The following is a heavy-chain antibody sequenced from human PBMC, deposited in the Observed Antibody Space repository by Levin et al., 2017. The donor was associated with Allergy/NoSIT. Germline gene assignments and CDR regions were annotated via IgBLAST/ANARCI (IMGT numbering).Heavy chain of an antibody. CDR1: GFTFSKYA. V-gene: IGHV3-23*01. Sequence: LSLTCAASGFTFSKYAMSWARQAPGKGLEWVSAISGSGGGTYYADSVKGRFTISRDNSKTTLYLQMNSPRAEDTAVYYCAISSGWYRPTGAFDYWGQGTLVTVSS. J-gene: IGHJ4*02. D-gene: IGHD6-19*01. CDR3: AISSGWYRPTGAFDY. CDR2: ISGSGGGT.